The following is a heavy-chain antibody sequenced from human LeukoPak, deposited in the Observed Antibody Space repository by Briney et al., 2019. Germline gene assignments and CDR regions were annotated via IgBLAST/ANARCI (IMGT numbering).Heavy chain of an antibody. D-gene: IGHD3-10*01. J-gene: IGHJ4*02. V-gene: IGHV1-2*02. Sequence: ASVKGSCKASGYTFTVYYMHWVRQAPGQGLDWMGWINPNSGGTNYAQKFQGRVTMTRDTSISTAYMELSRLRSDDTAVYYCARGQRYYGSGSYYNAPGDYWGQGTLVTVSS. CDR3: ARGQRYYGSGSYYNAPGDY. CDR1: GYTFTVYY. CDR2: INPNSGGT.